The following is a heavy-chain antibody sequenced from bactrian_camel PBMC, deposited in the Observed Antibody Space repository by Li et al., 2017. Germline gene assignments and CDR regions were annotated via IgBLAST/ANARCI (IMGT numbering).Heavy chain of an antibody. CDR3: AAGKADCRSNWGRTAST. V-gene: IGHV3S40*01. Sequence: VQLVESGGGSVQAGGSLRLSCVASGLPYRSVCMGWFRQAPGKEREGVARIATGSGNAYYADSVKGRFTISQDNAKNTVYLQMNSLKPEDTAMYYCAAGKADCRSNWGRTASTWSRGTQVTVS. D-gene: IGHD6*01. J-gene: IGHJ4*01. CDR1: GLPYRSVC. CDR2: IATGSGNA.